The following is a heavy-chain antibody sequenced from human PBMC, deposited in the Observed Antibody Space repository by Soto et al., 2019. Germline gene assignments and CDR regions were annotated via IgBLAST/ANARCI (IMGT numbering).Heavy chain of an antibody. CDR1: GGTFSSYA. Sequence: SVKVSCKASGGTFSSYAISWVRQAPGQGLEWMGGIIPIFGTANYAQKFQGRVTITADESTSTAYMELSSLRSEDTAVYYCAREGAYGSGYFYWGQGTLVTVSS. D-gene: IGHD3-22*01. J-gene: IGHJ4*02. CDR3: AREGAYGSGYFY. V-gene: IGHV1-69*13. CDR2: IIPIFGTA.